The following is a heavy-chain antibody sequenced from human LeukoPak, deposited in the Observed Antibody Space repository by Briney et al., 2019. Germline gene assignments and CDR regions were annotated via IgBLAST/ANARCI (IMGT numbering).Heavy chain of an antibody. CDR3: ARGGQRVYYYYYYMDV. J-gene: IGHJ6*03. V-gene: IGHV4-59*08. CDR1: GGSISSYY. D-gene: IGHD6-13*01. Sequence: SETLSLTCTVSGGSISSYYWSWIRQPPGKGLEWIGYIYYSGSTNYNPSLKSRVTISVDTSKNQFSLKLSSVTAADTAVYYRARGGQRVYYYYYYMDVWGKGTTVTVSS. CDR2: IYYSGST.